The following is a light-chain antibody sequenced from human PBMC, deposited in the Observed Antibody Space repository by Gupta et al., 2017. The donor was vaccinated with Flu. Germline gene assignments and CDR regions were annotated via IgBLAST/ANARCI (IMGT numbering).Light chain of an antibody. V-gene: IGKV3-20*01. CDR2: GAS. CDR1: PSVINNQ. J-gene: IGKJ2*01. CDR3: QQNGIPPEA. Sequence: ETATLSCETSPSVINNQLAWYQQRPGQAPRLLIYGASSRATGIPDRFSGSGSGTDFTLTISRLEPEDFALYYCQQNGIPPEAFGQGTKLEIK.